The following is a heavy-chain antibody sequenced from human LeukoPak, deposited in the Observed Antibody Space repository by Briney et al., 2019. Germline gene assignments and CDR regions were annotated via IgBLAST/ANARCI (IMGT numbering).Heavy chain of an antibody. D-gene: IGHD6-13*01. Sequence: GASVKVSCKASGYTFTSYGISGVRQAPAQGLEWMGWISAYNGNTNCEKKLQGRVTMTKDPSPSTAYMELRRLRSDDTAVYYCARVRHPSSSWEGYYYYYYMDVWGKGTTVTVSS. CDR1: GYTFTSYG. V-gene: IGHV1-18*01. CDR2: ISAYNGNT. CDR3: ARVRHPSSSWEGYYYYYYMDV. J-gene: IGHJ6*03.